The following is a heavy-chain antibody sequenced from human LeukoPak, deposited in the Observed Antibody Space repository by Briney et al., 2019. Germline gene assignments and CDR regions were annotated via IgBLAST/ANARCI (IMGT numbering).Heavy chain of an antibody. Sequence: ASVKVSCKASGYTFTGYYMHWVRQAPGQGLEWMGWINPNSGGTNYAQKFQGRVTMTRDTSISTAYMELSRLRSDDTAVYYCARDLLYGDYLGGDYWGQGTLVTVSS. CDR1: GYTFTGYY. J-gene: IGHJ4*02. D-gene: IGHD4-17*01. CDR2: INPNSGGT. CDR3: ARDLLYGDYLGGDY. V-gene: IGHV1-2*02.